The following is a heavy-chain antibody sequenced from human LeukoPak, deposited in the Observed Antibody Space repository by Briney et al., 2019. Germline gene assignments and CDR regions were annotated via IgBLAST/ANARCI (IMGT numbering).Heavy chain of an antibody. J-gene: IGHJ3*02. D-gene: IGHD3-9*01. V-gene: IGHV1-2*02. CDR2: INPNSGGT. Sequence: ASVKVSCKASGYTFTGYYMHWVRQAPGQGLEWMGWINPNSGGTNYAQKFQGRVTMTRDTSTSTVYMELRSLRSEDAAVYYCARDIWADYDILTGSRSNLYDIWGQGTVVTVSS. CDR3: ARDIWADYDILTGSRSNLYDI. CDR1: GYTFTGYY.